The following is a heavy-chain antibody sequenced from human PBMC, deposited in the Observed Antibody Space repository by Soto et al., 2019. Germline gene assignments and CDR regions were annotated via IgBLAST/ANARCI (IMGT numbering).Heavy chain of an antibody. CDR3: AKDPRYCSSTSCYTPATSHLY. CDR1: GFTFSSYA. D-gene: IGHD2-2*02. Sequence: HPGGSLRLSCAASGFTFSSYAMSWVRQAPGKGLEWVSAISGSGGSTYYADSVKGRFTISRDNSKNTLYLQMNSLRAEDTAVYYCAKDPRYCSSTSCYTPATSHLYWGQGTLVTVSS. J-gene: IGHJ4*02. V-gene: IGHV3-23*01. CDR2: ISGSGGST.